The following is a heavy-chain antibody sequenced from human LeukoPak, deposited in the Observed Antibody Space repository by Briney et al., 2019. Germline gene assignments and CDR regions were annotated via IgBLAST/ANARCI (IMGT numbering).Heavy chain of an antibody. Sequence: GGSLRLSCAASGFAFSNYAMHWVRQAPGKGLQWVAVISYDGTKKYYADSLKGRFTISRDNSKNTLYLRMNSLRTEDTAVYYCAIGDGLGELSSSFDHWGQGTLVTVSS. D-gene: IGHD3-16*02. V-gene: IGHV3-30*04. CDR3: AIGDGLGELSSSFDH. CDR2: ISYDGTKK. J-gene: IGHJ4*02. CDR1: GFAFSNYA.